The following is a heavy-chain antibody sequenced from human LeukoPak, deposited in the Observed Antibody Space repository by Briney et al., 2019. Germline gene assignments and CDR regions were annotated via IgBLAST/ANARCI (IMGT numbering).Heavy chain of an antibody. CDR1: GFTVSSNY. Sequence: GGSLILSCAASGFTVSSNYLSWVRQAPGKGLEWVSVIYSGGSTYYADSVKGRFTISRDNSKNTLYLQMNSLRAEDTAVYYCARQVRYSGSYYLDYWGQGTLVTVSS. V-gene: IGHV3-53*01. D-gene: IGHD1-26*01. J-gene: IGHJ4*02. CDR3: ARQVRYSGSYYLDY. CDR2: IYSGGST.